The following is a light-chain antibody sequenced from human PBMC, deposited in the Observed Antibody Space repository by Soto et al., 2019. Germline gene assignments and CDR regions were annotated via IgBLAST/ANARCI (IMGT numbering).Light chain of an antibody. V-gene: IGKV3-20*01. CDR2: GAS. CDR1: QSVSSSY. J-gene: IGKJ3*01. CDR3: QQYGSSLT. Sequence: ELVFTQTPCTPSLSQGKRATLSCMASQSVSSSYLAWYQQKPGQAPRLLIYGASRRSTGIPDRFSGSGSWTDFALTISRLEPEDFSVYYCQQYGSSLTVGPGTKVDIK.